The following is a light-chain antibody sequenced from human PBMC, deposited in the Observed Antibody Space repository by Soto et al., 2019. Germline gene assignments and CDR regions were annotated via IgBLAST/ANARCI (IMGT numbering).Light chain of an antibody. CDR2: GAS. V-gene: IGKV1-39*01. CDR3: QQSYSSPQT. CDR1: QTINRF. Sequence: DIQMTQSPSSLSASVGDRVSITCRAGQTINRFLNWYQQKPGEPPKLLIYGASNLQGGVPSRFSGSGSGTDFPLPISSLQPEDFATYYCQQSYSSPQTFGQGTHVESK. J-gene: IGKJ1*01.